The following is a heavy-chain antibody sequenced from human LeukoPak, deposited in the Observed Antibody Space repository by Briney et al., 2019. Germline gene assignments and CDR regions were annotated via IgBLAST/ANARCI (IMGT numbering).Heavy chain of an antibody. D-gene: IGHD3-22*01. CDR3: AGIVANDAFDI. V-gene: IGHV1-46*01. Sequence: GASVKVSCKASGYTFTSYYMHWVRQAPGQALEWMGIINPSCGSTSYAQKFQGRVTMTRDMSTSTVYMELSSLRSEDTAVYYCAGIVANDAFDIWGQGTMVTVSS. CDR2: INPSCGST. J-gene: IGHJ3*02. CDR1: GYTFTSYY.